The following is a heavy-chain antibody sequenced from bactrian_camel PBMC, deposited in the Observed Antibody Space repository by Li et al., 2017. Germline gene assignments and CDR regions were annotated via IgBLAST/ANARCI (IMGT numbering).Heavy chain of an antibody. Sequence: DVQLVESGGGLVRPGGSLRLSCEASGFPFSSAAMRWVRQAPGKGLELIADITNMASGRTVYADSVKGRFTISRDNSKNTLSLQMDSLKTEDTAVYYCASRFLGLCGQGTQVTVS. CDR2: ITNMASGRT. J-gene: IGHJ4*01. D-gene: IGHD1*01. CDR1: GFPFSSAA. V-gene: IGHV3S42*01.